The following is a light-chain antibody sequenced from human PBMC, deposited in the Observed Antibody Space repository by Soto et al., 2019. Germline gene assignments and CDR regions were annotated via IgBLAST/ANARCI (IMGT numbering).Light chain of an antibody. V-gene: IGLV7-46*01. CDR2: DTN. CDR1: TGAVTSGHY. Sequence: QAVVTQEPSLTVSPGGTVTLTCGSSTGAVTSGHYPYWFQQKPGQAPRTLIYDTNNKPSWTPARFSGSLLGGKAALTLSGVQPEDEADYYCLLSYSGARVFGGGTKLTVL. J-gene: IGLJ3*02. CDR3: LLSYSGARV.